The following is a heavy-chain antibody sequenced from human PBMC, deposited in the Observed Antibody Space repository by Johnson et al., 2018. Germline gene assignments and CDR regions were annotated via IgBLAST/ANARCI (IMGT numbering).Heavy chain of an antibody. CDR3: AKDTDGSSTSCRYYYYMDV. J-gene: IGHJ6*03. CDR2: IYYRGST. V-gene: IGHV4-59*01. D-gene: IGHD2-2*01. CDR1: GVSIRSYY. Sequence: QVRLQESGPGLVKPSETLSLTCRVSGVSIRSYYWTWLPQPPGKGLEWIGYIYYRGSTNYNPSLKRRVPISVDMSKKPFSLKPSSVTAADTAVYYCAKDTDGSSTSCRYYYYMDVWGKGTTVTVSS.